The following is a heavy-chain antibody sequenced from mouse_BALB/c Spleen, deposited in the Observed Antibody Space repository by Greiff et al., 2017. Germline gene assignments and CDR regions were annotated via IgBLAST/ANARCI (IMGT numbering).Heavy chain of an antibody. CDR1: GYTFTSYN. Sequence: LQQPGAELVKPGASVKMSCKASGYTFTSYNMHWVKQTPGQGLEWIGAIYPGNGDTSYNQKFKGKATLTADKSSSTAYMQLSSLTSEDSAVYYCASRYYYGSSSLFDYWGQGTTLTVSS. V-gene: IGHV1-12*01. J-gene: IGHJ2*01. CDR2: IYPGNGDT. CDR3: ASRYYYGSSSLFDY. D-gene: IGHD1-1*01.